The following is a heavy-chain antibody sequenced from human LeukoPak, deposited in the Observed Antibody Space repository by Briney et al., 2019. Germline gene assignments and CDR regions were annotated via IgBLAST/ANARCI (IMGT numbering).Heavy chain of an antibody. Sequence: GGSLRLSCAASGFTFSSYGMHWVRQAPGKGLEWVAFIRYDGSNKYYADSVKGRFTISRDNSKNTLYLQMNSLRAEDTAVYYCARDYYGSGSNTNYMDVWGKGTTVTVSS. CDR1: GFTFSSYG. CDR3: ARDYYGSGSNTNYMDV. CDR2: IRYDGSNK. D-gene: IGHD3-10*01. V-gene: IGHV3-30*02. J-gene: IGHJ6*03.